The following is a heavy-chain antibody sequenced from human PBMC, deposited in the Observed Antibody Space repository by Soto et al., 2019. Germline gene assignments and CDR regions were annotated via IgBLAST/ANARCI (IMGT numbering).Heavy chain of an antibody. CDR3: AKDGRRWDLPADY. CDR2: ISGGGGST. V-gene: IGHV3-23*01. D-gene: IGHD1-26*01. CDR1: GFTFSSYA. J-gene: IGHJ4*02. Sequence: EVQLLESGGGLVQPGGSLRLSCAASGFTFSSYAMSWVRQAPGKGLEWVSAISGGGGSTYYADSVKGRFTISRDNSMNTLYLQMNSLRAEDTAVYYCAKDGRRWDLPADYWGQGALVTVSS.